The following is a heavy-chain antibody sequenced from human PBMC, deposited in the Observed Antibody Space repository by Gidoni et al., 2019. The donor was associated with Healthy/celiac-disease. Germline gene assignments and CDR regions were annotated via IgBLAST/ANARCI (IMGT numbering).Heavy chain of an antibody. CDR1: GYSFTSYW. CDR2: IYPGDSDT. V-gene: IGHV5-51*01. CDR3: ARHLPSEYDFWSGSGIDY. Sequence: EAQLVQSGAEVKKHGESLKISCKGHGYSFTSYWTGWVRQRTGKGLEWMGIIYPGDSDTRYSPSFQGQVTISADKSIGTAYLQWSSLKASDTAMYYCARHLPSEYDFWSGSGIDYWGQGTLVTVSS. J-gene: IGHJ4*02. D-gene: IGHD3-3*01.